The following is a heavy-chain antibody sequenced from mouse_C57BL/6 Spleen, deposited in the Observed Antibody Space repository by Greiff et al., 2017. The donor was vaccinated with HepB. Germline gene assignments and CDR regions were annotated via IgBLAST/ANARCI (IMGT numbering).Heavy chain of an antibody. CDR2: IDPSDSET. CDR3: ALSYYSNHGYYFDY. CDR1: GYTFTSYW. D-gene: IGHD2-5*01. J-gene: IGHJ2*01. Sequence: QVQLQQPGAELVRPGSSVKLSCKASGYTFTSYWMHWVKQRPIQGLEWIGNIDPSDSETHYNQKFKDKATLTVDKSSSTAYMQLSSLTSEDSAVYYCALSYYSNHGYYFDYWGQGTTLTVSS. V-gene: IGHV1-52*01.